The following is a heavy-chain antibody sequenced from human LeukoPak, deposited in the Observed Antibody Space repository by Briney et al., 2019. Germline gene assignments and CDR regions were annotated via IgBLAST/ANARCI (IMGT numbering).Heavy chain of an antibody. CDR1: GGTFSSYA. CDR2: IIPMFDTP. V-gene: IGHV1-69*05. D-gene: IGHD4-23*01. CDR3: ARDLPDFSLRISSGGFDI. J-gene: IGHJ3*02. Sequence: SVKVSCKASGGTFSSYAISWVRQAPGQGLEWMGGIIPMFDTPNYAQKFQGRVTITTDKSTSTAYMELSSLRSEDTAMYYCARDLPDFSLRISSGGFDIWGQGTMVTVSS.